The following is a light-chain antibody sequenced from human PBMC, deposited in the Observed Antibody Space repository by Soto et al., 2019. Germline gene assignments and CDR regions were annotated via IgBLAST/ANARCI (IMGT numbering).Light chain of an antibody. Sequence: ENVLTQFPGTLSLSPGDRATLSCRASQSLSSDSLAWYQQKPGQAPRLLIYGASSRANGIPDRFSGSGSGTDFTLTISSLQSEDFAVYYCQQYNNWPPGTFGQGTKVEIK. J-gene: IGKJ1*01. CDR1: QSLSSDS. CDR3: QQYNNWPPGT. CDR2: GAS. V-gene: IGKV3-20*01.